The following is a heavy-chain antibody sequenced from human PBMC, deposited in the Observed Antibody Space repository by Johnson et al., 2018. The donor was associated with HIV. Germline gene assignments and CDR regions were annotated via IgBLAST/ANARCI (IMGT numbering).Heavy chain of an antibody. D-gene: IGHD2-15*01. CDR1: GFNFDDYG. CDR2: INWNGGNT. Sequence: VQLVESGGGVVRPGGSLRLSCAASGFNFDDYGMSWVRQVPGKGLEWVSGINWNGGNTAYADSVKGRFTISRDNAKNSLYLQMNSLRAEDTALYYCHVVVAADQTNYHDAFDIWGQGTMVTVSS. CDR3: HVVVAADQTNYHDAFDI. V-gene: IGHV3-20*04. J-gene: IGHJ3*02.